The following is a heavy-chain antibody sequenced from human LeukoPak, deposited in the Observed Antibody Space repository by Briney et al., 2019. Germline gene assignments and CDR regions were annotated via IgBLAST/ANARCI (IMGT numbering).Heavy chain of an antibody. CDR3: ARDLGQYYDTSDNWFDP. D-gene: IGHD3-22*01. CDR2: INSDGINT. J-gene: IGHJ5*02. V-gene: IGHV3-74*01. Sequence: GGSLRLSCAASGFTFSNYWMHWVRQTPGKGLVWVSRINSDGINTSYADSVKGRFTISRDNAKNTLNLQMNSLRAEDTAVYYCARDLGQYYDTSDNWFDPWGQGTLVTVSS. CDR1: GFTFSNYW.